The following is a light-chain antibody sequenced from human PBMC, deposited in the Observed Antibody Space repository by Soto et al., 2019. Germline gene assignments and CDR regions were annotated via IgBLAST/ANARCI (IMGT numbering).Light chain of an antibody. J-gene: IGKJ3*01. CDR1: QSIDSSS. Sequence: EVXLTQSPGTLSLSPGERATLSCRASQSIDSSSLAWYQQTPGQTPRLLIYGASTRATGVSDRFSGSGSGTDFTLSISRLEPEDFGVYYCQNYGGSPLVTFGPGTKVEVK. CDR3: QNYGGSPLVT. CDR2: GAS. V-gene: IGKV3-20*01.